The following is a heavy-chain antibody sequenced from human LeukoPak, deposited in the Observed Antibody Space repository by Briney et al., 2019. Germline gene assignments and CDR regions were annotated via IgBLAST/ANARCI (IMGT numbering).Heavy chain of an antibody. CDR3: AREGRGAGTTGFDY. CDR2: IWYDGSNK. J-gene: IGHJ4*02. V-gene: IGHV3-33*01. Sequence: PGRSLRLSCAASGFTFSSYGMHWVRQAPGKRLEWVAVIWYDGSNKYYADSVKGRFTISRDNSKNTLYLQMNSLRAEDTAVYYCAREGRGAGTTGFDYWGQGTLVTVSS. CDR1: GFTFSSYG. D-gene: IGHD1-7*01.